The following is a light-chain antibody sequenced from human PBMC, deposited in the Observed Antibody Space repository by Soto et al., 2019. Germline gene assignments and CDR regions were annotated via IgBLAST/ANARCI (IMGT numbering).Light chain of an antibody. CDR3: QQYGTSPKT. CDR1: QSVSSY. CDR2: DAY. Sequence: EFVLTQSRATLSLSPGDRSTLSCMASQSVSSYLAWYQQKPGQAHRLLIYDAYNRATGITDRFSGTGSGTDFTLTINNLEPEDFAVYYCQQYGTSPKTFGQGTKVDIK. J-gene: IGKJ1*01. V-gene: IGKV3-11*01.